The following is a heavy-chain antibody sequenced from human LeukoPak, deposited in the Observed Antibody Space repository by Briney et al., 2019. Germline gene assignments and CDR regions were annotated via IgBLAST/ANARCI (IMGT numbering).Heavy chain of an antibody. CDR1: GFTFSSYS. J-gene: IGHJ4*02. CDR3: ASDSSGWYEGFDY. V-gene: IGHV3-21*01. CDR2: ISSSSSYI. Sequence: GGSLRLSCAASGFTFSSYSMNWVRQAPGKGLEWVSSISSSSSYIYYADSVKGRFTISRDNAKNSLYLQMNSLRAEDTAVYYCASDSSGWYEGFDYWGQGTLVTVSS. D-gene: IGHD6-19*01.